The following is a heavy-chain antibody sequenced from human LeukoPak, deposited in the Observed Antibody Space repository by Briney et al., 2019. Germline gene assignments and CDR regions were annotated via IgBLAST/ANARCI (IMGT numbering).Heavy chain of an antibody. CDR1: GFTFSSYG. Sequence: GGSLRLSCAASGFTFSSYGMTWVRQAPGKGLEWLSYISGNGGVIQYADSVKGRFTISRDNAKNLLYLQMDSLRVEDTAIYYCARDPRTVRIWGQGTLVTVSS. CDR2: ISGNGGVI. J-gene: IGHJ4*02. V-gene: IGHV3-48*04. CDR3: ARDPRTVRI. D-gene: IGHD1-1*01.